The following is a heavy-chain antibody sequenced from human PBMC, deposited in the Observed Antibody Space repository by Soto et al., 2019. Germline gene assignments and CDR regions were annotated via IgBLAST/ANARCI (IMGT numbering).Heavy chain of an antibody. V-gene: IGHV3-30-3*01. Sequence: QVQLVESGGGVVQPGRSLRLSCAASGFTFSSYAMHWVRQAPGKGLEWVAVISYAGSNKYYADSVKGRFTISRDNSKNTLDLKMNSRRAEDTAAYYCARDRYYDFWSGYSYWGQGTLVTVSS. CDR3: ARDRYYDFWSGYSY. J-gene: IGHJ4*02. CDR1: GFTFSSYA. CDR2: ISYAGSNK. D-gene: IGHD3-3*01.